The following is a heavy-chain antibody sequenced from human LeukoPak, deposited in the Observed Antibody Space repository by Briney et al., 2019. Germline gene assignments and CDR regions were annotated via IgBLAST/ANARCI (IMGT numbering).Heavy chain of an antibody. CDR1: GFTLRTYG. CDR3: ARLALSYCSGGSCYSYGMDV. CDR2: IQNDGSKK. V-gene: IGHV3-33*01. J-gene: IGHJ6*02. D-gene: IGHD2-15*01. Sequence: GGSLRLSCVASGFTLRTYGMHWVRQAPGEGLDWVAGIQNDGSKKYYADSVKGRFTISRDNAKNSLYLQMNSLRAEDTAVYYCARLALSYCSGGSCYSYGMDVWGQGTTVTVSS.